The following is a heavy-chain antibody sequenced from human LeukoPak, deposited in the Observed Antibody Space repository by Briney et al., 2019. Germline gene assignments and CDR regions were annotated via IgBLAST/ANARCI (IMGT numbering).Heavy chain of an antibody. CDR2: IKQDGSEK. D-gene: IGHD2-2*02. V-gene: IGHV3-7*01. J-gene: IGHJ6*02. Sequence: GGSLRLSCAASGFTFSSYAMSWVRQAPGKGLEWVANIKQDGSEKYYVDSVKGRFTISRDNAKNSLYLQMNSLRAEDTAVYYCARDLYVYYYGMDVWGQGTTVTVSS. CDR3: ARDLYVYYYGMDV. CDR1: GFTFSSYA.